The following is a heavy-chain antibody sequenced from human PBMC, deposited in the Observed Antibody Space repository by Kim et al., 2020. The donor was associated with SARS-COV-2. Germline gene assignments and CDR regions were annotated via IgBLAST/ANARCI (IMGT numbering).Heavy chain of an antibody. CDR2: ISSSSSYI. V-gene: IGHV3-21*01. Sequence: GGSLRLSCAASGFTFSSYSMNWVRQATGKGLEWVSSISSSSSYIYYADSVKGRFTISRDNAKNSMYLQMNSLRAEDTAVYYCARDQVTVGDYGDYVGHFDYWGQGTLVTVSS. D-gene: IGHD4-17*01. J-gene: IGHJ4*02. CDR1: GFTFSSYS. CDR3: ARDQVTVGDYGDYVGHFDY.